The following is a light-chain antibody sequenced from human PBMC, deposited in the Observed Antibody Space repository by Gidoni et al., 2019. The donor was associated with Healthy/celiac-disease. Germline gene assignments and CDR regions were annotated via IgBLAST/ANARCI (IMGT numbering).Light chain of an antibody. V-gene: IGKV1-5*01. CDR1: QSSSSW. CDR3: QQYNSYSS. J-gene: IGKJ5*01. CDR2: DAS. Sequence: DIQMTQSPSTLSASVGDRVTITCRANQSSSSWLALYKQKPGKAPKLLIYDASSLESGVPSRFSGSGSGTEFTLTISSLQPDDFATYYCQQYNSYSSFXXXTRLEIK.